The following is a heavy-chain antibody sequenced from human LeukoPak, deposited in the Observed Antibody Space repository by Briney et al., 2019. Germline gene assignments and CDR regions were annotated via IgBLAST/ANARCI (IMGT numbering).Heavy chain of an antibody. V-gene: IGHV3-30*03. CDR3: ARKKITVNVSLDY. CDR2: ISSDGSDK. Sequence: GRSLRLSCAASGFTFSSYGMHWVRQAPGKGLEWVAIISSDGSDKYYADSVKGRFSISRDNSQKTLYLQMNSLRPDDTAVYYCARKKITVNVSLDYWGQGTLVTVSS. CDR1: GFTFSSYG. D-gene: IGHD4-17*01. J-gene: IGHJ4*02.